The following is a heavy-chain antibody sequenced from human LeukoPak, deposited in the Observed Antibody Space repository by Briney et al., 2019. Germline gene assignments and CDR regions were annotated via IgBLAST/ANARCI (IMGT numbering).Heavy chain of an antibody. D-gene: IGHD5-18*01. CDR3: ARRRPYHGYPLDAFDI. CDR2: ISGSGDST. CDR1: RFTFSSYA. Sequence: PGGSLRLSCAASRFTFSSYAMSWVRQAPGKGLEWVSTISGSGDSTYYADSVKGRFAISRDNSKNTLYLQVTSLRAEDTAVYYCARRRPYHGYPLDAFDIWGQGTMVTVSS. V-gene: IGHV3-23*01. J-gene: IGHJ3*02.